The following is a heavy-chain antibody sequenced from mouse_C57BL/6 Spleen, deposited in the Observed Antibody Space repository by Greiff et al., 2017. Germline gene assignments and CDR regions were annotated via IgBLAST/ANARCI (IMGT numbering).Heavy chain of an antibody. Sequence: VQLQQPGAELVRPGSSVKLSCKASGYTFTSYWMDWVKQRPGQGLEWIGNIYTSDSDTHYNQKFKDKATLTVDKSSSTAYMPLSSLTSEDSAVYYCARWPNYYGSSYEWYFDVWGTGTTVTVSS. CDR2: IYTSDSDT. CDR1: GYTFTSYW. CDR3: ARWPNYYGSSYEWYFDV. J-gene: IGHJ1*03. V-gene: IGHV1-61*01. D-gene: IGHD1-1*01.